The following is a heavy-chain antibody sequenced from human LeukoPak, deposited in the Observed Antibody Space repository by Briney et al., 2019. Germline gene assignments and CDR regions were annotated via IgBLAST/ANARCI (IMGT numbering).Heavy chain of an antibody. CDR3: ARVSSYGHLDY. D-gene: IGHD5-18*01. V-gene: IGHV4-30-4*01. CDR1: GGSISSGDYY. J-gene: IGHJ4*02. CDR2: IYYSGST. Sequence: SETLSLTCTVSGGSISSGDYYWSWIRQPPGKGLEWIGYIYYSGSTYYNPSLKSRVTISVDTSKNQFALKLSSVTAADTAVYYCARVSSYGHLDYWGQGTLVTVSS.